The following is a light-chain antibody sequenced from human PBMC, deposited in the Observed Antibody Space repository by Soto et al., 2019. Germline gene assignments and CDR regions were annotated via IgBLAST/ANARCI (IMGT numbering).Light chain of an antibody. CDR2: GAS. CDR3: QQYGNSPYT. CDR1: QSVSSY. J-gene: IGKJ2*01. V-gene: IGKV3-20*01. Sequence: EIVLTQSPATLSLSPGERATLSCRASQSVSSYLAWYQQKPGQAPRLLIYGASTRATGLPDRFSGSGSGTDFTLTISRLEPEDFAVYYCQQYGNSPYTFGQGTKVDIK.